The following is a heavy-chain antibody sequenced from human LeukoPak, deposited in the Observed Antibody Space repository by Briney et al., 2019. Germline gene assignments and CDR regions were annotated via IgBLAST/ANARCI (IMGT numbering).Heavy chain of an antibody. Sequence: GGSLRLSYTASGFTFGDYAMSWVRQAPGKGLEWVGFIRSKAYGGTTEYAASVKGRFTISRDDSKSIAYLQMNSLKTEDTAVYYCTRDRRGVFDYWGQGTLVTVSS. CDR3: TRDRRGVFDY. V-gene: IGHV3-49*04. CDR1: GFTFGDYA. CDR2: IRSKAYGGTT. J-gene: IGHJ4*02.